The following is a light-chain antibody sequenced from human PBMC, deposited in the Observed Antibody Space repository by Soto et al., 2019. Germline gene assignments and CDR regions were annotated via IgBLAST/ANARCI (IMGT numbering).Light chain of an antibody. CDR3: LQDYNYPWT. Sequence: ANQMTQSPSSLSASVGDRVTITCRASQGIRNDLGWYQQKPGKAPRLLIYAASSLQSGVPSRFSGSGSGTDFTLTISSLQPEDFATYYCLQDYNYPWTFGQGTKVEIK. V-gene: IGKV1-6*01. CDR2: AAS. CDR1: QGIRND. J-gene: IGKJ1*01.